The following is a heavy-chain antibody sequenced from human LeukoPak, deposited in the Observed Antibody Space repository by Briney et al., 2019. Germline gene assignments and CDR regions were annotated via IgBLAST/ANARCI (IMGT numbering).Heavy chain of an antibody. D-gene: IGHD6-13*01. Sequence: SETLSLTCTVSGGSISSYYWSWIRQPPGKGLEWIGYIYYSGSTNYNPSLKSRVTISVDTSKNQFSLKLSSVTAADTAVYYCARSCSSSWYGRNWFDPWGQGTLVTVSS. J-gene: IGHJ5*02. CDR3: ARSCSSSWYGRNWFDP. CDR1: GGSISSYY. CDR2: IYYSGST. V-gene: IGHV4-59*08.